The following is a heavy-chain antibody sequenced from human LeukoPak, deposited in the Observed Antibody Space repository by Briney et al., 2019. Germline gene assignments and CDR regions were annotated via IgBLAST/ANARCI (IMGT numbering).Heavy chain of an antibody. D-gene: IGHD4-23*01. J-gene: IGHJ4*02. CDR2: ILPGDCLSEEANT. CDR1: GNTFSNFW. Sequence: GESLKIYCKDSGNTFSNFWIGWVRQMPGKGLELMGIILPGDCLSEEANTRYSPSFRGQVTISAGTSANTAYLRWPSLKTTDTAMDYCVGQDRGNLGNSYAFEWGQGTLVTVSS. CDR3: VGQDRGNLGNSYAFE. V-gene: IGHV5-51*01.